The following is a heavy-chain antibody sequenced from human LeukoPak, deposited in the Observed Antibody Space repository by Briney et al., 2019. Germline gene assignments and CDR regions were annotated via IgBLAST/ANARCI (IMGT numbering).Heavy chain of an antibody. CDR2: FEPEDGET. V-gene: IGHV1-24*01. J-gene: IGHJ4*02. Sequence: ASVKVSCKASGGTFSSYAISWVRQAPGKGLEWMGGFEPEDGETIYAQKFQGRVTMTEDTSTDTAYMELSSLRSEDTAVYYCATEDPVRGSSFDYWGQGTLVTVSS. CDR3: ATEDPVRGSSFDY. D-gene: IGHD3-10*01. CDR1: GGTFSSYA.